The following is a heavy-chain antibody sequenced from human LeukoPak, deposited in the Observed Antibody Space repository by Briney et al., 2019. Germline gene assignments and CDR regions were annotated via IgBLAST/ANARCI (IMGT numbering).Heavy chain of an antibody. Sequence: ASVKVSCKASGYTFTGYYMHWVRRAPGQGLEWMGWINPNSGGTNYAQKFRGRVTMTRDTSISTAYMELSRLRSDDTAVYYCARDPLAVYYYGSGSYLYGMDVWGQGTTVTVSS. CDR1: GYTFTGYY. J-gene: IGHJ6*02. CDR2: INPNSGGT. CDR3: ARDPLAVYYYGSGSYLYGMDV. D-gene: IGHD3-10*01. V-gene: IGHV1-2*02.